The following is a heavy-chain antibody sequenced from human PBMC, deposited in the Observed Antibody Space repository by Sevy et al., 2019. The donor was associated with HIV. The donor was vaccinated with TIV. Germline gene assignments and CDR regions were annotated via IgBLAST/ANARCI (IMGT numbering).Heavy chain of an antibody. V-gene: IGHV3-23*01. CDR2: ISGSGGST. CDR3: AKDDRIAVAGRIAFDI. D-gene: IGHD6-19*01. Sequence: GGSLRLSCAASGFTFSSYAMSWVRQAPGKGLEWVSAISGSGGSTYYADSVKGRFTISRDNSKNTLYLQMNSLRAEDTAVYYCAKDDRIAVAGRIAFDIWGQGTMVTVSS. J-gene: IGHJ3*02. CDR1: GFTFSSYA.